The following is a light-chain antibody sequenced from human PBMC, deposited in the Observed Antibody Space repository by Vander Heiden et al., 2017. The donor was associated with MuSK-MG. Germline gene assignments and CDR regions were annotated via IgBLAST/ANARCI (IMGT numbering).Light chain of an antibody. V-gene: IGLV2-23*02. CDR1: SSDIGNHNL. CDR3: SSFASGETLI. Sequence: QSALTQPASVSGSPGQSITISCTGTSSDIGNHNLVSWYQQHPGKAPKLMIYEVTKRPSGVSSRFSGAKSGNTASLTISGLQAEDEAYYYCSSFASGETLIFGGGTKLSVL. CDR2: EVT. J-gene: IGLJ2*01.